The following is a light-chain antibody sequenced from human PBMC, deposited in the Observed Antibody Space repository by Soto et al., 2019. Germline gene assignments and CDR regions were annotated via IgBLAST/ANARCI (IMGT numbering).Light chain of an antibody. CDR3: QRRSNWPPT. CDR1: QSVSSY. V-gene: IGKV3-11*01. Sequence: EIVLTQSPTTLSLSPGERATLSCRASQSVSSYLAWYQQKPGQAPRLLIYDASNRATGIPARFSGSGSGTDYTLTISILESEDVAVYYCQRRSNWPPTFGQGTRLEIK. CDR2: DAS. J-gene: IGKJ5*01.